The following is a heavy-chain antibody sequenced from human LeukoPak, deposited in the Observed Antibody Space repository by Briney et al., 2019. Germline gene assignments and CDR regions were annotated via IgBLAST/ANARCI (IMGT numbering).Heavy chain of an antibody. D-gene: IGHD1-26*01. J-gene: IGHJ5*02. Sequence: SETLSLTCTVSGGSISSYYWSWIRQPPGKGLEWIGYIYYSGSTNYNPSLKSRVTISVDTSKNQFSLKLSSVTAADTAVYYCARALVGATGNWFDPWGQGTLVTVSS. CDR1: GGSISSYY. CDR2: IYYSGST. V-gene: IGHV4-59*01. CDR3: ARALVGATGNWFDP.